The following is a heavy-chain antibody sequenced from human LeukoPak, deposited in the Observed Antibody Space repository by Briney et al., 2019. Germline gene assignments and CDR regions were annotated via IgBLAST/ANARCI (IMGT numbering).Heavy chain of an antibody. D-gene: IGHD6-13*01. CDR3: ARRVFRSDWFDP. CDR2: IYYSGST. CDR1: GGSISSSSYY. Sequence: SETLSLTCTVAGGSISSSSYYWGWIRQPPGKGLEWIGSIYYSGSTYYNPSLKSPVTIYVDTSKKQFSLKLSSVTAADTAVYYCARRVFRSDWFDPWGQGTLVTVSS. J-gene: IGHJ5*02. V-gene: IGHV4-39*01.